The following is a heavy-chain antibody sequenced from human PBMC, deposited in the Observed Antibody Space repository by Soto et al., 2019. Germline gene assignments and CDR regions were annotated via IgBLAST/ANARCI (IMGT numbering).Heavy chain of an antibody. J-gene: IGHJ5*02. D-gene: IGHD2-15*01. CDR3: HTGVVSS. CDR2: IKTKTDGETT. V-gene: IGHV3-15*01. CDR1: ALTFSNAW. Sequence: GGSLRLSCAASALTFSNAWMSWFRQAPGKGLEWIGRIKTKTDGETTDYAAPVKGRVTISRDDSKNTVYLQMNSLKTEYTAVYYCHTGVVSSWGQGTLVLVSS.